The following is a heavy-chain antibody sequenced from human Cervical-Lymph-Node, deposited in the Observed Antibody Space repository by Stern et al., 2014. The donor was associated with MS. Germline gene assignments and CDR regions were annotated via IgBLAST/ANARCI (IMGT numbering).Heavy chain of an antibody. CDR3: ARGGGDNWFDP. D-gene: IGHD3-16*01. CDR1: GG. J-gene: IGHJ5*02. CDR2: VIPFVGTS. V-gene: IGHV1-69*01. Sequence: VQLVQSGAEVKKPGSSVRVSCKASGGISWVRQAPGQGLEWMGGVIPFVGTSNYAQKFQGRVTITADPAKNPAYLELNSLRLDDTAVYYCARGGGDNWFDPWGQGTLVTVSS.